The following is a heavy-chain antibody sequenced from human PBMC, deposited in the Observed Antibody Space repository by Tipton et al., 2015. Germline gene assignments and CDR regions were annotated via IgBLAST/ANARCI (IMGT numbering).Heavy chain of an antibody. CDR2: IRDKSPYI. D-gene: IGHD3-9*01. J-gene: IGHJ4*02. Sequence: SLRLSCAASGFTFSGYTMNWVRQAPGKGLEWVSSIRDKSPYIYYADSVKGRFTISRDNAKSSLFLQMNSLNAADTAVYYCARARGGQFDWLISFFFDYWGQGTLVSVST. CDR1: GFTFSGYT. CDR3: ARARGGQFDWLISFFFDY. V-gene: IGHV3-21*06.